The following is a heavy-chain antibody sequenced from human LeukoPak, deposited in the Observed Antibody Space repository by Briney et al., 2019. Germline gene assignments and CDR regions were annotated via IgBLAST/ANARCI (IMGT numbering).Heavy chain of an antibody. V-gene: IGHV3-7*03. CDR2: INHNGNVN. D-gene: IGHD2-15*01. Sequence: GGSLRLSCAASGFTFSSYWMNWARQAPGKGLEWVASINHNGNVNYYVDSVKGRFTISRDNSKNTLYLQMNSLRAEDTAVYYCAKGGYCSSSSCFDYYYSGMDVWGQGTTVTVSS. CDR3: AKGGYCSSSSCFDYYYSGMDV. CDR1: GFTFSSYW. J-gene: IGHJ6*02.